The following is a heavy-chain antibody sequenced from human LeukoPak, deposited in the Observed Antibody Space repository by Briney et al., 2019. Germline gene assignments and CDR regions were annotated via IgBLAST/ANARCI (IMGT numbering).Heavy chain of an antibody. Sequence: SETLSLTCTVSGDSMSTYYWSWIRQPAGKRLEWIGRIYTSGNTNYNPSLKSRVTMSLDTSNNQFSLKLTSVTAADTAVYYCAKSTAPSHYGLDVWGQGTTVTVSS. CDR1: GDSMSTYY. V-gene: IGHV4-4*07. CDR2: IYTSGNT. D-gene: IGHD5/OR15-5a*01. J-gene: IGHJ6*02. CDR3: AKSTAPSHYGLDV.